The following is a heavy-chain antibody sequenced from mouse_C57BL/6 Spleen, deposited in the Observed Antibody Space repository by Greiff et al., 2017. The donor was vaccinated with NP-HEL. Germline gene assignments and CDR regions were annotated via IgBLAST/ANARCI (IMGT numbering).Heavy chain of an antibody. CDR3: ARLITTVVATGDYFDY. Sequence: EVHLVESGGDLVKPGGSLKLSCAASGFTFSSYGMSWVRQTPDKRLEWVATISSGGSYTYYPDSVKGRFTISRDNAKNTLYLQMSSLKSEDTAMYYCARLITTVVATGDYFDYWGQGTTLTVSS. D-gene: IGHD1-1*01. J-gene: IGHJ2*01. V-gene: IGHV5-6*01. CDR2: ISSGGSYT. CDR1: GFTFSSYG.